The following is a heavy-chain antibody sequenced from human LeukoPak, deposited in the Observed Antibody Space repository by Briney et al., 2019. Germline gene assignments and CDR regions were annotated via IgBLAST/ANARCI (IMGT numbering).Heavy chain of an antibody. CDR2: ISAYNGNT. CDR3: ARETPLSGSYQNWFDP. V-gene: IGHV1-18*01. D-gene: IGHD1-26*01. CDR1: GYTFTSYG. J-gene: IGHJ5*02. Sequence: ASVKVSCKASGYTFTSYGISWVRQAPGQGLEWMGWISAYNGNTNYAQKLQGRVTMTTDTSTSTAYMELRSLRSDDTAVYYCARETPLSGSYQNWFDPWGQGTLVTVSS.